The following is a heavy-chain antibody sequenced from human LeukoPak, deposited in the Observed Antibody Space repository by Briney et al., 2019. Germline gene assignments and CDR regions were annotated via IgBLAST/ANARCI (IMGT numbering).Heavy chain of an antibody. V-gene: IGHV4-39*07. CDR3: ARDPAGSGINFDY. CDR1: GGSISSGTYY. CDR2: IYYSGSP. J-gene: IGHJ4*02. D-gene: IGHD3-10*01. Sequence: SETLSLTCTVSGGSISSGTYYWGWIRQPPGKGLEWIGSIYYSGSPYYNPSLKSRVTISVDKSKNEFSLKLSSVTAADTAVYYCARDPAGSGINFDYWGRGTLVTVSS.